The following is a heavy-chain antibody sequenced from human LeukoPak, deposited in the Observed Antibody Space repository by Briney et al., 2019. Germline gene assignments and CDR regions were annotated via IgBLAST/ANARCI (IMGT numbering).Heavy chain of an antibody. CDR2: INHSGST. Sequence: SETLSLTCAVYGGSFSGYYWSWIRQPPGKGLEWIGEINHSGSTNYNPSPKSRVTISVDTSKNQFSLKLSSVTAADTAVYYCARLARKTRYNWNYVPWFDPWGQGTLVTVSS. D-gene: IGHD1-7*01. V-gene: IGHV4-34*01. CDR3: ARLARKTRYNWNYVPWFDP. J-gene: IGHJ5*02. CDR1: GGSFSGYY.